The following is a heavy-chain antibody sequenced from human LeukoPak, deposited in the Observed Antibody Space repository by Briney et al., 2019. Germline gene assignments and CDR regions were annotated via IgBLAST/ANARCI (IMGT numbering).Heavy chain of an antibody. V-gene: IGHV3-23*01. CDR3: ARDGEPRYWGSGFYYGMDV. Sequence: GGSLRLSCAASGFNFGTYAMNWVRQAPGKGLEWVSSISGSTGSTYYADSVKGRFTISRDNSKNTLSLQMKSLRADDTAVYYCARDGEPRYWGSGFYYGMDVWGQGVTVTVSS. CDR1: GFNFGTYA. J-gene: IGHJ6*02. D-gene: IGHD7-27*01. CDR2: ISGSTGST.